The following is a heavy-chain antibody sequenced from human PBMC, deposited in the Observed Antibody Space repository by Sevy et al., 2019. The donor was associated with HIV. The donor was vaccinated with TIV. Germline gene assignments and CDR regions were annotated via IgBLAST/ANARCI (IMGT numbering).Heavy chain of an antibody. D-gene: IGHD5-18*01. CDR3: AREMDTAMVTRYYYGMDV. Sequence: ASVKVSCKASGYTFTSYDINWVRQATGQGLEWMGWMNPNSGNTGYAQKFQGRVTMTRNTSISTAYMGLSSLRSEDTAVYYCAREMDTAMVTRYYYGMDVWGQGTTVTVSS. V-gene: IGHV1-8*01. CDR2: MNPNSGNT. CDR1: GYTFTSYD. J-gene: IGHJ6*02.